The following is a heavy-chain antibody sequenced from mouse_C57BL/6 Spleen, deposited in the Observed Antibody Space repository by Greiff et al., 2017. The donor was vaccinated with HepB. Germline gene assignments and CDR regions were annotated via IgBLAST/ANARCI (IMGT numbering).Heavy chain of an antibody. Sequence: EVQVVESGGGLVKPGGSLKLSCAASGFTFSDYGMHWVRQAPEKGLEWVAYISSGSSTIYYADTVKGRFTISRDNAKNTLFLQMTSLRSEDTAMYYCARPSYSPNYYAMDYWGQGTSVTVSS. V-gene: IGHV5-17*01. CDR1: GFTFSDYG. CDR2: ISSGSSTI. J-gene: IGHJ4*01. D-gene: IGHD2-12*01. CDR3: ARPSYSPNYYAMDY.